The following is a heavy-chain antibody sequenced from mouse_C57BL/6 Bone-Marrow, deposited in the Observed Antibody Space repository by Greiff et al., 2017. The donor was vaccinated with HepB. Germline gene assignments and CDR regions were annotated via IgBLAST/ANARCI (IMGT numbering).Heavy chain of an antibody. CDR2: ISNGGGST. CDR3: ARHDLYDEYFDS. CDR1: GFTFSDYY. V-gene: IGHV5-12*01. J-gene: IGHJ2*01. Sequence: EVQLVESGGGLVQPGGSLKLPCAASGFTFSDYYMYWVRQTPEKRLEWVAYISNGGGSTYYPDTVKGRFTISRDNAKNTLYLQMSRLKSEDTAMYYCARHDLYDEYFDSWGQGTTLTVSS. D-gene: IGHD2-3*01.